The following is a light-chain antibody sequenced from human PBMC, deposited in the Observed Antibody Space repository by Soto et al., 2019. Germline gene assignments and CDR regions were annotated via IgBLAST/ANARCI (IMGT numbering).Light chain of an antibody. CDR3: QQYNTYSGT. J-gene: IGKJ1*01. CDR2: DAS. CDR1: QSISSW. V-gene: IGKV1-5*01. Sequence: IQMTQSPSTLSASVGDRVTITCRASQSISSWLAWYQQKPGKAPKLLIYDASSLESGVPSRFSGRGSGTECTLTISRLQPDDFATYYCQQYNTYSGTFGQGTKVEI.